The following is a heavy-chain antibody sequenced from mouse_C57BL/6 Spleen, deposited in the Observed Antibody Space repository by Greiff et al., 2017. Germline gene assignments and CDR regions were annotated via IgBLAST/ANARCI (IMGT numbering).Heavy chain of an antibody. V-gene: IGHV2-4*01. CDR2: IWSGGST. D-gene: IGHD1-1*01. CDR1: GFSLTSYG. J-gene: IGHJ4*01. Sequence: QVQLQQSGPGLVQPSQSLSITCTVSGFSLTSYGVHWVRQPPGKGLEWLGVIWSGGSTDYNAAFISRLSISKDNSKSQVFFKMNSLQADDTAIYYCAKKGYYGSEDYYAMDYWGQGTSVTVSS. CDR3: AKKGYYGSEDYYAMDY.